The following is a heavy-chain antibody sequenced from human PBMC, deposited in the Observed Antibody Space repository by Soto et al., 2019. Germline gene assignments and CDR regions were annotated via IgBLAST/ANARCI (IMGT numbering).Heavy chain of an antibody. CDR1: GLTFSSYP. J-gene: IGHJ4*02. CDR2: ISGSGGST. D-gene: IGHD3-22*01. CDR3: AKVRDSGGYYSDY. V-gene: IGHV3-23*01. Sequence: GGSLRLSCAASGLTFSSYPMSWVRQAPGKGLEWVSTISGSGGSTYYADSVKGRFTISRDNSKNTLYLQMDSLRAEDTAVYYCAKVRDSGGYYSDYWGQGTLVTVSS.